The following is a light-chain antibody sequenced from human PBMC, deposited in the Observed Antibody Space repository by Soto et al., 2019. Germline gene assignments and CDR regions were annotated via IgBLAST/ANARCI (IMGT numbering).Light chain of an antibody. CDR2: GAS. CDR1: QSVSSSY. Sequence: EIVLTQSPGALSLSPGEGATLSCRASQSVSSSYLAWYQQKPGQAPRLLIYGASSRATGIPDRFSGSGSGTDFTLTISRLEPEDFAVYHCQQYGNSPPTFGGGTKVEI. J-gene: IGKJ4*01. CDR3: QQYGNSPPT. V-gene: IGKV3-20*01.